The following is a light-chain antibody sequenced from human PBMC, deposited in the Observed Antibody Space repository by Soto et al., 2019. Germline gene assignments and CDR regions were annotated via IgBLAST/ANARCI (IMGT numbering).Light chain of an antibody. CDR3: LQYHNLWA. CDR1: QSVSSSY. CDR2: GAS. V-gene: IGKV3D-7*01. J-gene: IGKJ1*01. Sequence: EIVLTQSPGTLSLSPGERVTLSCRASQSVSSSYLAWYQQKPGQAPRLLFYGASTRAPGIPARFSGSGSGTEFTLTISSLQSEDFTVYSCLQYHNLWAFGQGTKVDI.